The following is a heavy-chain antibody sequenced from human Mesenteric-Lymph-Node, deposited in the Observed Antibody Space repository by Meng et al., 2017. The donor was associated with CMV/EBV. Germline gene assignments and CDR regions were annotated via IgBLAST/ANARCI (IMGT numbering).Heavy chain of an antibody. CDR2: INSDGSTT. Sequence: GESLKISCAASGFTFSSYWMHWVRQAPGKGLVWVSRINSDGSTTSYADSVKGRFTISRDNAKNTLYLQMNSLRAEDTARYYCASHCTSTSCSNDYWGQGTLVTVSS. V-gene: IGHV3-74*01. CDR3: ASHCTSTSCSNDY. J-gene: IGHJ4*02. CDR1: GFTFSSYW. D-gene: IGHD2-2*01.